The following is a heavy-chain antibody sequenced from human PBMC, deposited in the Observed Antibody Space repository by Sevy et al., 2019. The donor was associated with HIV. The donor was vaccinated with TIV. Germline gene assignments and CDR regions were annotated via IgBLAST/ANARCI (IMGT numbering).Heavy chain of an antibody. CDR3: ARSRSNYGDYYFDY. CDR1: GFTFSAYY. J-gene: IGHJ4*02. Sequence: GGSLRLSCAASGFTFSAYYMTWIRQAPGKGLEWVSCISGAGTYTNYVESVKGRFTISRDNSKNSLYLQMNSLRAEDTAVYFCARSRSNYGDYYFDYWGQGILVTVSS. CDR2: ISGAGTYT. D-gene: IGHD4-17*01. V-gene: IGHV3-11*06.